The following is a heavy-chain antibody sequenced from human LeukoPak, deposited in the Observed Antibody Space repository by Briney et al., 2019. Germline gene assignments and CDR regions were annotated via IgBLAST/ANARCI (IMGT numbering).Heavy chain of an antibody. CDR2: IYYSGST. D-gene: IGHD4-17*01. CDR3: ARVPYGDYLADY. Sequence: SETLSLTCSVSGGSISSHYWSWIRQPPGKGLEWLGYIYYSGSTNYNPSLKSRVTISVDTSKNQFSLKLSSVTAADTAVYYCARVPYGDYLADYWGQGTLVTVSS. CDR1: GGSISSHY. J-gene: IGHJ4*02. V-gene: IGHV4-59*11.